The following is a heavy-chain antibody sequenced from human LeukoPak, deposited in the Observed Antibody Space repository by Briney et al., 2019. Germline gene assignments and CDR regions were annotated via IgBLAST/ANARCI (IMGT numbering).Heavy chain of an antibody. V-gene: IGHV3-30*18. CDR2: VANDGRDK. CDR3: AKDLNVAAAGYYFDF. Sequence: GGCLRLSCAASGFTFSNYGMQWVRQAPGKGMEWVGVVANDGRDKRYADSVKGRFTISRDNSKNTVYLQMNSLRAEDTAVYYCAKDLNVAAAGYYFDFWGQGTLVTVSS. CDR1: GFTFSNYG. D-gene: IGHD6-13*01. J-gene: IGHJ4*02.